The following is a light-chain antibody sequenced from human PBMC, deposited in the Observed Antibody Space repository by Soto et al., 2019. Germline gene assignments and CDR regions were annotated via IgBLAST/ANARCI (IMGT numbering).Light chain of an antibody. CDR1: QSVRTN. CDR3: QQYNDNSPT. J-gene: IGKJ1*01. Sequence: EFVMTQSPACLSVSPGETVTLSCRASQSVRTNLAWYQHKPGHSPRLLIYGASNTAPGFPARFTGRGSGTECTRTISSLQSADFAVYYCQQYNDNSPTVGQGTKVDIK. CDR2: GAS. V-gene: IGKV3-15*01.